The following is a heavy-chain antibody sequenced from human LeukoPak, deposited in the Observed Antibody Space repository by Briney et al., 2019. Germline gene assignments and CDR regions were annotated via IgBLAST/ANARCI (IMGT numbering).Heavy chain of an antibody. CDR1: GGSISSSSYY. CDR3: ARHFREEIAVAGFDY. V-gene: IGHV4-39*01. J-gene: IGHJ4*02. Sequence: PSETLSLTCTVSGGSISSSSYYWGWIRQPPGKGLEWIGSIYYSGSTYYNPSLKSRVTISVDTSKNQFSLKLSSVTAADTAVYYCARHFREEIAVAGFDYWGQGTLVTVSS. D-gene: IGHD6-19*01. CDR2: IYYSGST.